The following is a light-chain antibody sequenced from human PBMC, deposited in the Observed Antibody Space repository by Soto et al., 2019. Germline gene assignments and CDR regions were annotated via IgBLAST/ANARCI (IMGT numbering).Light chain of an antibody. CDR2: AAS. J-gene: IGKJ3*01. Sequence: EIVVTQSPVTLSVSPGERATLSCRASQSVNSNLAWYQQKPGQAPRLLIYAASTGATGIPARFSGSGSGSDFTLTISSLQSEDFAVYYCQHYNSWPLTFGRGTKVDI. V-gene: IGKV3-15*01. CDR1: QSVNSN. CDR3: QHYNSWPLT.